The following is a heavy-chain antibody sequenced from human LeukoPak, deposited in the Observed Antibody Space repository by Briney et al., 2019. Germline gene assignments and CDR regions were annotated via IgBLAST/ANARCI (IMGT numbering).Heavy chain of an antibody. J-gene: IGHJ4*02. CDR2: ISSSSSYI. CDR3: ARDRDSGYDL. Sequence: PEPSLRLSCAASGFSFSSYSINWVRQAPGKWLEWVLSISSSSSYIYYAGSVKDRFTITSDNAKNSLYLQMNSLRAEDTAVYYCARDRDSGYDLWGQGTLVTVSS. CDR1: GFSFSSYS. V-gene: IGHV3-21*01. D-gene: IGHD5-12*01.